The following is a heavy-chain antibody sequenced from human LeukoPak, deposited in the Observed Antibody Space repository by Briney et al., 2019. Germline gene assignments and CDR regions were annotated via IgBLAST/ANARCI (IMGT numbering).Heavy chain of an antibody. CDR1: GGSFSSYY. J-gene: IGHJ4*02. CDR3: GMDLSCSMGSCADY. D-gene: IGHD2-15*01. V-gene: IGHV4-59*01. Sequence: SSETLSLTCTVSGGSFSSYYWSWIRQPPGKGLEWIGYIYYSGSTNYNPSLKSRGTISVDSFKIQLYLKLSSVTAVYTAAYGCGMDLSCSMGSCADYWGQGTMVTVSS. CDR2: IYYSGST.